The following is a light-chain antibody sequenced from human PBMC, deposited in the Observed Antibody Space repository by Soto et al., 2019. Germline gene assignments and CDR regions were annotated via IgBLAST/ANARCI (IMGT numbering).Light chain of an antibody. V-gene: IGKV3-20*01. CDR2: GAS. Sequence: VLMLVPGTLPLSMGARVALSCWPRRIVNSAYLAWYQQKPGQAPRLLIYGASSRATGIPDRFSGSGSGTDFTLTISRLEPEDFAVYYCQQYVNSPQSPQTFGQGTRVEI. CDR1: RIVNSAY. CDR3: QQYVNSPQSPQT. J-gene: IGKJ1*01.